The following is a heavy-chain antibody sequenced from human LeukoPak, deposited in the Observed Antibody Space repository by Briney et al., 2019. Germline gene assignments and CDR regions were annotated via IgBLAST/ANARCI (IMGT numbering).Heavy chain of an antibody. Sequence: SETLSLTCAVYGGSFSGYYWSWIRQPSGKGLEWIGEINHSGSTNYNPSLKSRVTISVDTSKNQFSLKLSSVTAADTAVYYCARGTRFDYWGQGTLVTVSS. CDR3: ARGTRFDY. V-gene: IGHV4-34*01. CDR1: GGSFSGYY. D-gene: IGHD2-2*01. CDR2: INHSGST. J-gene: IGHJ4*02.